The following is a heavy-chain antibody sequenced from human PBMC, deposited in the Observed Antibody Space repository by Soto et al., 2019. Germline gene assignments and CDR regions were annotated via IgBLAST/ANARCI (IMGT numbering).Heavy chain of an antibody. CDR3: AGDEGYYYSGVDV. V-gene: IGHV4-61*02. J-gene: IGHJ6*02. CDR2: IYPSGNT. Sequence: SETLSLTCTVSGGSISSGGYYWSWIRQTAGKGLEWIGRIYPSGNTNYNPSLKSRVTMSIDTSKNQLSLKLRSVTAADTAVYFCAGDEGYYYSGVDVWGQGTAVTVSS. CDR1: GGSISSGGYY.